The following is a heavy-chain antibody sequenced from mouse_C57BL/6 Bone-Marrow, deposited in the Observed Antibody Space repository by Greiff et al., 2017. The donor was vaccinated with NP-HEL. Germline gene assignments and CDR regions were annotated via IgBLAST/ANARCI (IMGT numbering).Heavy chain of an antibody. J-gene: IGHJ1*03. Sequence: EVQLQQPGAELVMPGASVKLSCKASGYSFTGYYMNWVKQSPEKSLEWIGEINPSTGGTTYNQKFKAKATLTVDKSSSTAYMQLKSLTSEDSAVYYCARVFDGNYWDFDVWGTGTTVTVSS. CDR2: INPSTGGT. CDR1: GYSFTGYY. CDR3: ARVFDGNYWDFDV. D-gene: IGHD2-1*01. V-gene: IGHV1-42*01.